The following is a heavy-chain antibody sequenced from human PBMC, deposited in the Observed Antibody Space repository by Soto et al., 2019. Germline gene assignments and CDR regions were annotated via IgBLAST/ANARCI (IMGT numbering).Heavy chain of an antibody. Sequence: SVKVSCKASGGTFSSYAISWVRQAPGQGXEWMGGIIPIFGTANYAQKFQGRVTITADESTSTAYMELSSLRSEDTAVYYCAREGYCGGDCYHNYYYYGMDVWGQGTTVTVSS. CDR3: AREGYCGGDCYHNYYYYGMDV. D-gene: IGHD2-21*02. CDR1: GGTFSSYA. CDR2: IIPIFGTA. V-gene: IGHV1-69*13. J-gene: IGHJ6*02.